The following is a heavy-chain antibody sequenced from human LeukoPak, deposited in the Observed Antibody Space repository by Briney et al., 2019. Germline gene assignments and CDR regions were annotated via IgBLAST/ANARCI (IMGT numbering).Heavy chain of an antibody. Sequence: GGSLRLSCAASGFTFSSYSMNWVRQAPGKGLEWVSYISSSSSSIYYADSVKGRFTISRDNARNSLYLQMNSLRDEDTAVYYCARGSYYGSGSYYFHWGQGTLVTVSS. CDR2: ISSSSSSI. CDR1: GFTFSSYS. D-gene: IGHD3-10*01. CDR3: ARGSYYGSGSYYFH. V-gene: IGHV3-48*02. J-gene: IGHJ4*02.